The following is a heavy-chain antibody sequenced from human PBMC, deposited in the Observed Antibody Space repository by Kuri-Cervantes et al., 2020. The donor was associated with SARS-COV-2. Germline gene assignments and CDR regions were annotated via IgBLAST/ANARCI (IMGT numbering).Heavy chain of an antibody. Sequence: SETLSLTCTVSGGSISSSSYYWGWIRQPPGQGLEWIGSIYYSGSTYYNPSLKSRVTISVDTSKNQFSLKLSSVTAADTAVYYCARRSTSITIFGVVNINPFDYWGQGTLVTVSS. CDR2: IYYSGST. CDR3: ARRSTSITIFGVVNINPFDY. V-gene: IGHV4-39*01. CDR1: GGSISSSSYY. J-gene: IGHJ4*02. D-gene: IGHD3-3*01.